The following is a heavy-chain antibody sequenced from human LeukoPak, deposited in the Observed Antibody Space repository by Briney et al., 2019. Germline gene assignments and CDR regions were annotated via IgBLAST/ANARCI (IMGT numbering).Heavy chain of an antibody. J-gene: IGHJ4*02. CDR2: IKQDGSEK. CDR1: GFTFSSYA. D-gene: IGHD5-18*01. V-gene: IGHV3-7*01. CDR3: ARNRYAAMAPSY. Sequence: GGSLRLSCAASGFTFSSYAMGWVRQAPGKGLEWVANIKQDGSEKYYVDSVKGRFTISRDNAKNSLYLQMNSLRAEDTAVYYCARNRYAAMAPSYWGQGTLVTVSS.